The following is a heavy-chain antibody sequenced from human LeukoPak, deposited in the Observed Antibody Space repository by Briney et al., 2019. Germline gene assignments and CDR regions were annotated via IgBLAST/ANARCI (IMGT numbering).Heavy chain of an antibody. D-gene: IGHD2-2*01. Sequence: GGSLRLSCAASGFTFSSYSMNWVRQAPGKGLEWVAVISYDGSNKYYADSVKGRFTISRDNSKNTLYLQMNSLRAEDTAVYYCARDPVVPAAAFDYWGQGTLVTVSS. CDR2: ISYDGSNK. CDR3: ARDPVVPAAAFDY. CDR1: GFTFSSYS. V-gene: IGHV3-30*03. J-gene: IGHJ4*02.